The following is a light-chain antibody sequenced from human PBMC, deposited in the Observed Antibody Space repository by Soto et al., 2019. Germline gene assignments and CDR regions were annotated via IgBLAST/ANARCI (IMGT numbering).Light chain of an antibody. CDR3: QQYRSESFS. Sequence: DIHMTHSPSTLSASVGDRVTITCRASRSIGEYLAWYQQKPGKAPKVLIYDASILEDGVQSRFSGRGSGRQFTLSISSLQPDDFATYYCQQYRSESFSFGTGTKVDI. CDR1: RSIGEY. V-gene: IGKV1-5*01. J-gene: IGKJ3*01. CDR2: DAS.